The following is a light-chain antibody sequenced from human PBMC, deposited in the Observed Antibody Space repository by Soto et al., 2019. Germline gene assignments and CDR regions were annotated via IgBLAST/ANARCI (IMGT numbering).Light chain of an antibody. Sequence: QSVLTQPASVSGSPGQSITISCTGTSSDVGGYKHVSWYQQHPGKAPKLMIYEVSNRPSGVSNRFSGSKSGNTASLTISGLQAEDEADYYCSSHTSSSTLDVFGTGTKVTVL. V-gene: IGLV2-14*01. CDR1: SSDVGGYKH. CDR3: SSHTSSSTLDV. J-gene: IGLJ1*01. CDR2: EVS.